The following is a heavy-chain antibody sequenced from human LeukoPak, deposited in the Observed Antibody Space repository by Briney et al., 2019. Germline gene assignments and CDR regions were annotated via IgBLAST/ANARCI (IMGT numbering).Heavy chain of an antibody. Sequence: GGSLRLSCAASGFTVSSNYMSWVRQAPGKGLEWVSVIYSGGSTYYADSVKGRFTISRDNSKNTLYLQMNSLRAEDTAVYYCARDSRVEYYYDSSGTFLEDWGQGTLVTVSS. CDR2: IYSGGST. CDR1: GFTVSSNY. D-gene: IGHD3-22*01. J-gene: IGHJ4*02. V-gene: IGHV3-53*01. CDR3: ARDSRVEYYYDSSGTFLED.